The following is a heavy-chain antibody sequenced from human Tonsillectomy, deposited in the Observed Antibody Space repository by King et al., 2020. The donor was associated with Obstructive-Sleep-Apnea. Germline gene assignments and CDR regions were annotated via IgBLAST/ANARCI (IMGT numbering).Heavy chain of an antibody. CDR2: IDWEDDK. CDR1: GFSLTTSGMS. V-gene: IGHV2-70*01. J-gene: IGHJ2*01. D-gene: IGHD4-17*01. Sequence: QVTLKESGPALVKCTQTLTLTCTFSGFSLTTSGMSVTWIRPTPGKALEWLALIDWEDDKYYSTSLKTRLTISKDTSKNQVVLTMANMDPVDTGTYYCARTVPSGGDNLYWVFDLWGRGTLVTVSS. CDR3: ARTVPSGGDNLYWVFDL.